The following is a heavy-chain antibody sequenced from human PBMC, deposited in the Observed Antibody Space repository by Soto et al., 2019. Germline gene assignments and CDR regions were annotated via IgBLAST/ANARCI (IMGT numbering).Heavy chain of an antibody. V-gene: IGHV1-18*04. J-gene: IGHJ6*02. CDR3: AKPVGYCSGTTCRYGMDV. D-gene: IGHD2-2*01. CDR1: GYTFTSYG. Sequence: ASVKVSCKASGYTFTSYGITWVLQAPGQGLEWMGWISAYNGNTNYAQNLQGRVTMTTDTSTSTAYMELRSLTSDDTAVYYCAKPVGYCSGTTCRYGMDVWGQGTTVTVSS. CDR2: ISAYNGNT.